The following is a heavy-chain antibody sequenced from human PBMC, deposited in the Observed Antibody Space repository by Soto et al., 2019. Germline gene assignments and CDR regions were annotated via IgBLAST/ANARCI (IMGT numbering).Heavy chain of an antibody. CDR3: ARGIRGYYGVDV. D-gene: IGHD1-20*01. J-gene: IGHJ6*02. CDR2: INGDGTTT. Sequence: EVQLVESGGGLVQPGGSLRLSCAASGFTFSNYWIHWVRQAPGKGLVWVSHINGDGTTTDYADSVKGRFTISRDNAKNTVYLQMSSLRVEEAAVYYCARGIRGYYGVDVWGQGTTVTVSS. V-gene: IGHV3-74*01. CDR1: GFTFSNYW.